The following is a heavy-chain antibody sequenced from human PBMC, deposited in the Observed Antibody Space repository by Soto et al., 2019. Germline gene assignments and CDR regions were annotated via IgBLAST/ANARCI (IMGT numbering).Heavy chain of an antibody. D-gene: IGHD2-2*01. J-gene: IGHJ4*02. Sequence: GGSLRLSCAVSGFTVSSNYMSWVRQAPGKGLEWVSVIYSGGSTHYADSVKGRFTISRDKSKNKLYLQMNSLRAEDTAVYYCVRVGLVAPAAWGQGTLVTVSS. V-gene: IGHV3-66*01. CDR2: IYSGGST. CDR1: GFTVSSNY. CDR3: VRVGLVAPAA.